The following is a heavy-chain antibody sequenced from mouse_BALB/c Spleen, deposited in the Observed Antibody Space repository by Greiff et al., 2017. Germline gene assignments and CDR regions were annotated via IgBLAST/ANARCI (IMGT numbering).Heavy chain of an antibody. CDR1: GFTFSSYT. CDR3: TRDEGLDY. D-gene: IGHD2-4*01. V-gene: IGHV5-6-4*01. J-gene: IGHJ2*01. Sequence: EVQRVESGGGLVKPGGSLKLSCAASGFTFSSYTMSWVRQTPEKRLEWVATISSGGSYTYYPDSVKGRFTISRDNAKNTLYLQMSSLKSEDTAMYYCTRDEGLDYWGQGTTLTVSS. CDR2: ISSGGSYT.